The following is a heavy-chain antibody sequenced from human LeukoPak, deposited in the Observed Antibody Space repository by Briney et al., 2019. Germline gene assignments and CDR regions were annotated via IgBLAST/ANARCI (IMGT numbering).Heavy chain of an antibody. CDR2: INAGNGNT. J-gene: IGHJ4*02. Sequence: GASVKVSCKASGYTFTSYAMHWVRQAPGQRLEWMGWINAGNGNTKYSQEFQGRVTITRDTSASTAYMELSSLRSEDMAVYYCARAHYSSGWASDYWGQGTLVTVSS. D-gene: IGHD6-19*01. V-gene: IGHV1-3*03. CDR3: ARAHYSSGWASDY. CDR1: GYTFTSYA.